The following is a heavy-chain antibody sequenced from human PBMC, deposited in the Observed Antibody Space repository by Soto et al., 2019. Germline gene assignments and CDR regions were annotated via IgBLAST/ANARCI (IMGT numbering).Heavy chain of an antibody. CDR1: GGSVSSGDYY. CDR2: IYYSGST. J-gene: IGHJ4*02. D-gene: IGHD3-22*01. V-gene: IGHV4-30-4*01. Sequence: QVQLQESGPGLVKPSQTLSLTCTVSGGSVSSGDYYWSWIRQPPGKGLEWIGYIYYSGSTYYNPALKCRVPTSVAPSKNPFSPKLSSVTVAATAVYYCARMFYYYGRGYAPFYYFDYWGQGTLVTVSS. CDR3: ARMFYYYGRGYAPFYYFDY.